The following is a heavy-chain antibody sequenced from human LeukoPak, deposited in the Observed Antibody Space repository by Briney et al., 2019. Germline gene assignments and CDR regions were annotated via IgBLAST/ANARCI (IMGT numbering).Heavy chain of an antibody. D-gene: IGHD1-14*01. CDR1: GYTFTGYY. CDR3: ARVDARRGYYYYYGMDV. J-gene: IGHJ6*02. CDR2: INPNSGGT. Sequence: ASVKVSCKASGYTFTGYYMHWVRQAPGQGLEGMGWINPNSGGTNYAQKFQGRVTMTRDTSISTAYMELSRLRSDDTAVYYCARVDARRGYYYYYGMDVWGQGTTVTVSS. V-gene: IGHV1-2*02.